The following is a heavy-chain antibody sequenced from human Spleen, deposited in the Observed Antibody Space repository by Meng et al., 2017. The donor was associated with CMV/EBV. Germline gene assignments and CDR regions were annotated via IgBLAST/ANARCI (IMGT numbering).Heavy chain of an antibody. CDR2: IYYGGST. D-gene: IGHD3-16*01. J-gene: IGHJ4*02. V-gene: IGHV4-39*07. Sequence: SETLSLTCTVSGGSISSSSYYWGWIRQPPGKGLEWIGSIYYGGSTYYNPSLKSRVTISVDTSKNQFSLKLSSVTAADTAVYYCASRSRAGLRLGYYFDYWGRGTLVTVSS. CDR1: GGSISSSSYY. CDR3: ASRSRAGLRLGYYFDY.